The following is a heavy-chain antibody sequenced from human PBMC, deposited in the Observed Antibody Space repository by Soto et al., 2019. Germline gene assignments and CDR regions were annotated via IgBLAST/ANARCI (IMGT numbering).Heavy chain of an antibody. CDR2: IFYTGST. Sequence: SATLSLTCTVSGGSINNYYWTWIRQPPGKGLEWIGHIFYTGSTNYNPSLESRVTISLDTSKNQFSLKLNAMTAADTAMFYCARGRQYYGAGTDILDYWGHGTRVTV. CDR1: GGSINNYY. CDR3: ARGRQYYGAGTDILDY. V-gene: IGHV4-59*01. D-gene: IGHD3-10*01. J-gene: IGHJ4*01.